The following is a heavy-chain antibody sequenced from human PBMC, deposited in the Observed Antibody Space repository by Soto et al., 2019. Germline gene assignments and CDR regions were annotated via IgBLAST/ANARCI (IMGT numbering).Heavy chain of an antibody. CDR1: GFTFDDYA. V-gene: IGHV3-9*01. J-gene: IGHJ3*02. D-gene: IGHD6-19*01. Sequence: EVQLVESGGGLVQPGRSLRLSCAASGFTFDDYAMHWVRQAPGKGLEWVSGISWNSGSIGYADSVRGRFTTSRDNAKNSLYLQMNSLRAEDTALYYCAKESYSSGWYGMWAFDIWGQGTMVTVSS. CDR2: ISWNSGSI. CDR3: AKESYSSGWYGMWAFDI.